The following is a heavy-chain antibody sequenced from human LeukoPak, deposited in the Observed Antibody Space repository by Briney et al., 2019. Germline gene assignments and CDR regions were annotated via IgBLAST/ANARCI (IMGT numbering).Heavy chain of an antibody. Sequence: PGGSLRLSCATSGFSFSNAWMNWVRQAPGKGLEWVAVISYDGSNKYYADSVRGRFTISRDNSKNTLYLQMNSLRAEDTAVYYCAKVPGLGYCSSTSCSAAYWGQGTLVTVSS. CDR2: ISYDGSNK. CDR1: GFSFSNAW. V-gene: IGHV3-30*18. CDR3: AKVPGLGYCSSTSCSAAY. D-gene: IGHD2-2*01. J-gene: IGHJ4*02.